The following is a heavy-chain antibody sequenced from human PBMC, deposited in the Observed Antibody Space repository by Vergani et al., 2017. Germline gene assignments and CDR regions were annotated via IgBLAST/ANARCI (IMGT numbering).Heavy chain of an antibody. CDR1: RFTFSSYG. Sequence: QVQLVESGGGVVQPGRSLRLSCAASRFTFSSYGMHWVRQAPGKGLEWVAVIWYDGSNKYYADSVKGQFTISRDNSKNTLYLQMNSLRAEDTAVYYCARDSDLSFYFDYWGQGTLVTVSS. CDR2: IWYDGSNK. V-gene: IGHV3-33*01. CDR3: ARDSDLSFYFDY. D-gene: IGHD1-26*01. J-gene: IGHJ4*02.